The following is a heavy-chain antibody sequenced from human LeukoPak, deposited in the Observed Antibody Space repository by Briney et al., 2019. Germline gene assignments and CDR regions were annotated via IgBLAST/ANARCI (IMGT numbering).Heavy chain of an antibody. CDR2: ISGTGGNT. CDR3: ANHNIATFDY. Sequence: ETLSLTCAVYGGSFSGYYWSWVRQAPGKGLEWVSAISGTGGNTYYADSVKGRFTISRDNSKNTLHLQMNSLRAEDTAVYYCANHNIATFDYWGQGTLVTVSS. J-gene: IGHJ4*02. V-gene: IGHV3-23*01. D-gene: IGHD2/OR15-2a*01. CDR1: GGSFSGYY.